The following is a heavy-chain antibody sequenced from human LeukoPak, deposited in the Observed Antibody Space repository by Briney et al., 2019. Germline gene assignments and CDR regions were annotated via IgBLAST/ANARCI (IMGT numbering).Heavy chain of an antibody. CDR3: ARRSVGDIVVVPAAIYAFDI. J-gene: IGHJ3*02. CDR1: GYTFTSYY. Sequence: GASVKVSCKASGYTFTSYYMHWVRQAPGQGLEWMGIINPSGGSTSYAQKFQGRVTMTRDTSISTAYMELSRLRSDDTAVYYCARRSVGDIVVVPAAIYAFDIWGQGTMVTVSS. V-gene: IGHV1-46*01. D-gene: IGHD2-2*01. CDR2: INPSGGST.